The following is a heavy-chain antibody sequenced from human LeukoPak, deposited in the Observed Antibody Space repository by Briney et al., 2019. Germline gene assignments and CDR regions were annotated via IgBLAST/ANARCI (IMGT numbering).Heavy chain of an antibody. CDR3: ARDETITIFGVGPIDY. J-gene: IGHJ4*02. CDR1: GFTFSSYG. Sequence: GSLRLSCAASGFTFSSYGMHWARQAHGKGLEWVAVIWYDGSNKYYADSVKGRFTISRDNSKNTLYLQMNSLRAEDTAVYYCARDETITIFGVGPIDYWGQGTLVTVSS. D-gene: IGHD3-3*01. V-gene: IGHV3-33*01. CDR2: IWYDGSNK.